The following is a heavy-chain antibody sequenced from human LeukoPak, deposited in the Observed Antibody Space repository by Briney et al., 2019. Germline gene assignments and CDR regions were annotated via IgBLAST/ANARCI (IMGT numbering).Heavy chain of an antibody. CDR3: ARGLHRVYAIPPYYYYYMDV. D-gene: IGHD2-8*01. V-gene: IGHV4-4*07. J-gene: IGHJ6*03. Sequence: PSETLSLTCTVSGGSISSYYWSWIRQPAGKGLEWIGRIYTSGSTNYNPSLKSRVTMSVDTSKNQFSLKLSSVTAADTAVYYCARGLHRVYAIPPYYYYYMDVWGKGTTVTVSS. CDR1: GGSISSYY. CDR2: IYTSGST.